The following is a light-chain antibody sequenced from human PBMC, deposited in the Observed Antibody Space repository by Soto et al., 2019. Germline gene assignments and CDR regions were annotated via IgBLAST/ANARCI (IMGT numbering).Light chain of an antibody. CDR3: QPSYSAPYT. Sequence: DIHMTQSPSSLSASVGDGVTITCRASQSIGRYLNWYQQRPGRTPSLLIYGASILQSGVPSRFSGSGSGTDFTITITSLQPEDFGTYYCQPSYSAPYTFGQGTKLNIK. J-gene: IGKJ2*01. CDR1: QSIGRY. V-gene: IGKV1-39*01. CDR2: GAS.